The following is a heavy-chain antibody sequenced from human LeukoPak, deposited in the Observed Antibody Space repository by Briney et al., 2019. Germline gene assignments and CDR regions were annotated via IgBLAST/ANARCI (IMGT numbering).Heavy chain of an antibody. J-gene: IGHJ4*02. CDR1: GFTFSSYA. D-gene: IGHD4-17*01. V-gene: IGHV3-23*01. CDR3: AKDLEPSGFGDSLDY. Sequence: GGSLRLSCAASGFTFSSYAMSWVRQAPGKGLEWVSAISGSGGSTYYADPVKGRFTISRDNSKNTLYLQMNSLRAEDTAVYYCAKDLEPSGFGDSLDYWGQGTLVTVSS. CDR2: ISGSGGST.